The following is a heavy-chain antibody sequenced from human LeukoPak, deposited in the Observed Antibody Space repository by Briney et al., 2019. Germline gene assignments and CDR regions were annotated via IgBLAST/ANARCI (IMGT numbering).Heavy chain of an antibody. CDR1: GYTFTSYG. CDR3: ARDSSGSLLPSSLRYYYYYGMDV. D-gene: IGHD6-19*01. Sequence: GASVKVSCKASGYTFTSYGIGWVRQAPGQGLEWMGWISAYNGNTNYAQKLQGRVTMTTDTSTSTAYMELRSLRSDDTAVYYCARDSSGSLLPSSLRYYYYYGMDVWGQGTTVTVSS. J-gene: IGHJ6*02. CDR2: ISAYNGNT. V-gene: IGHV1-18*01.